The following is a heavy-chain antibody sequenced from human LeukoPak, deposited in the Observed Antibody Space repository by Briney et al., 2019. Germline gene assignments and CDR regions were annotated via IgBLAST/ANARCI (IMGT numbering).Heavy chain of an antibody. CDR2: ISGSGGST. Sequence: PGGSLRLSCAASGFTFSSYAMSWVRQAPGKGLEWVSAISGSGGSTYYADSVKGRFTISRDNSKNTLYLQMNSLRAEDTAVYYCAKDLVVVGYCSGGSCYGHDAFDIWGQGTMVTVSS. J-gene: IGHJ3*02. D-gene: IGHD2-15*01. V-gene: IGHV3-23*01. CDR1: GFTFSSYA. CDR3: AKDLVVVGYCSGGSCYGHDAFDI.